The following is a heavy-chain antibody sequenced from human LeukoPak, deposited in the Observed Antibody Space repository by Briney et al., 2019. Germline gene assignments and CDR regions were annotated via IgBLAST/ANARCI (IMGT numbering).Heavy chain of an antibody. CDR2: IYDRGST. D-gene: IGHD3-22*01. CDR1: GGSISSDY. Sequence: SSETLSLTCTVSGGSISSDYWSWIRQPPGKGLEWIGYIYDRGSTNYNPSLKSRVTISVDTSKNQFSLKLSSVTAADTAVYYCARLSGYSSGHYYSDYWGQGTLVTVSS. J-gene: IGHJ4*02. V-gene: IGHV4-59*01. CDR3: ARLSGYSSGHYYSDY.